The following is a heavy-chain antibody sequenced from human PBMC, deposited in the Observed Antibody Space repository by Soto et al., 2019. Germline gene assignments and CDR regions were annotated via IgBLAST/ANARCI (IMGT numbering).Heavy chain of an antibody. D-gene: IGHD5-18*01. CDR1: GDSVSSNSAA. CDR3: ARDRLIQLWFLGSLDHPYYYYYGMDV. J-gene: IGHJ6*02. CDR2: TYYRSKWYN. V-gene: IGHV6-1*01. Sequence: SQTLSLTCAISGDSVSSNSAAWNWIRQSPSRGLEWLGRTYYRSKWYNDYAVSVKSRITINPDTSKNQFSLQLNSVTPEDTAVYYCARDRLIQLWFLGSLDHPYYYYYGMDVWGQGTTVTVSS.